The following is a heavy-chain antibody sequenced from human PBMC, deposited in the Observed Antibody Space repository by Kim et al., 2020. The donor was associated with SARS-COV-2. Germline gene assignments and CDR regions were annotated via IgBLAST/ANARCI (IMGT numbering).Heavy chain of an antibody. D-gene: IGHD2-2*01. CDR2: ISYDGSNK. Sequence: GGSLRLSCAASGFTFSSYGMPWVRQAPGKGLEWVAVISYDGSNKYYADSVKGRFTISRDNSKNTLNLQMNSLRAEDKAVYYCAKAGSSTSVHKFDYWGQGTLVTVSS. CDR3: AKAGSSTSVHKFDY. J-gene: IGHJ4*02. CDR1: GFTFSSYG. V-gene: IGHV3-30*18.